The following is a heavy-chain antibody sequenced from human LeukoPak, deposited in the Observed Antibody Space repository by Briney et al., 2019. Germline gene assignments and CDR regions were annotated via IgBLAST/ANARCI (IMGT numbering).Heavy chain of an antibody. CDR1: GFTFDDYA. V-gene: IGHV3-23*01. D-gene: IGHD5-12*01. Sequence: AGGSLRLSCAASGFTFDDYAMHWVRQAPGKGLEWVSVLIGSSGSTDYADSVKGRFTMSRDISKNTLFLQMNSLRAEDTAIYYCAKGAYDYIEIAYFDSWGQGTLVTVSS. CDR3: AKGAYDYIEIAYFDS. J-gene: IGHJ4*02. CDR2: LIGSSGST.